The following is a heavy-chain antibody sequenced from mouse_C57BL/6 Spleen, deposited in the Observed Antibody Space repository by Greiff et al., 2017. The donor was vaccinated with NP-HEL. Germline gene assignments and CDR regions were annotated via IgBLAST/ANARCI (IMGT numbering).Heavy chain of an antibody. CDR2: IDPSDSYT. CDR1: GYTFTSYW. CDR3: ARLGGSSSDFDY. J-gene: IGHJ2*01. Sequence: VQLQQPGAELVRPGTSVKLSCKASGYTFTSYWMHWVKQRPGQGLEWIGVIDPSDSYTNYNQKFKGKATLTVDTSSSTAYMQLSSLTSEDSAVYYCARLGGSSSDFDYWGQGTTLTVSS. V-gene: IGHV1-59*01. D-gene: IGHD1-1*01.